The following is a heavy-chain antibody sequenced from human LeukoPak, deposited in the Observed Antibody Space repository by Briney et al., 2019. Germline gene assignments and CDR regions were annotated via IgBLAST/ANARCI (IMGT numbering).Heavy chain of an antibody. V-gene: IGHV1-2*02. D-gene: IGHD6-13*01. J-gene: IGHJ4*02. CDR3: ARDRAYIAAAGTGDY. CDR1: GYTFTGYY. Sequence: GASVKVSCKASGYTFTGYYMHWVRQAPGQGLEWMGWIKPNSGGTNYAQKLQGRVTMTTDTSTSTAYMELRSLRSDDTAVYYCARDRAYIAAAGTGDYWGQGTLVTVSS. CDR2: IKPNSGGT.